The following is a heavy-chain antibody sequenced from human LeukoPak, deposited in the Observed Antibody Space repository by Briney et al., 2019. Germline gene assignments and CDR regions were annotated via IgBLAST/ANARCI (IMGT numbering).Heavy chain of an antibody. J-gene: IGHJ4*02. CDR3: ARVPFRSYYDSSGYCFDY. V-gene: IGHV4-30-4*01. Sequence: NPSETLSLTCTVSGGSISSGDYYWSWIRQPPGKGLEWIGYIYYSGSTYYNPSLKSRVTISVDTSKNQFSLKLSSVTAADTAVYCCARVPFRSYYDSSGYCFDYWGQGTLVTVSS. CDR1: GGSISSGDYY. D-gene: IGHD3-22*01. CDR2: IYYSGST.